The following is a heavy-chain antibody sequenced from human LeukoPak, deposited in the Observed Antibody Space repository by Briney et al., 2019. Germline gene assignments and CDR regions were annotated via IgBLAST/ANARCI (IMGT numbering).Heavy chain of an antibody. CDR2: VFHSGST. J-gene: IGHJ4*02. CDR1: GDSISTNEW. Sequence: SETLSLTCSVSGDSISTNEWWSWVRQPPGKGLEWIGEVFHSGSTNYNPSLKSRVTISVDTSKNQFSLKLSSVTAADTAVYYCARQAAAGTSGYWGQGTLVTVSS. CDR3: ARQAAAGTSGY. V-gene: IGHV4-4*02. D-gene: IGHD6-13*01.